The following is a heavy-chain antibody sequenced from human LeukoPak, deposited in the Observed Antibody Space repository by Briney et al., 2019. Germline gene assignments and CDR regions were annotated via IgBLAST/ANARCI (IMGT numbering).Heavy chain of an antibody. V-gene: IGHV4-59*08. J-gene: IGHJ4*02. Sequence: SETLSLTCTVSGGSISSYYWSWVRQPPGKGLEWIGYIYYSGSTNYNPSLKSRVTISVDTSKNQFSLKLSSVTAADTAVYYCARGLLGSSSSDYWGQGTLVTVSS. CDR1: GGSISSYY. CDR3: ARGLLGSSSSDY. D-gene: IGHD6-6*01. CDR2: IYYSGST.